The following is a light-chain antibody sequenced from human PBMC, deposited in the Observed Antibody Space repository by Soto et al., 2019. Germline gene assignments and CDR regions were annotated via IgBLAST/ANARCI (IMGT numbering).Light chain of an antibody. Sequence: EIVMTQSPATLSVSPGERATLSCRASQSINNNLAWYQQKPGQAPRLLIYGASTRATGIPARFSGSGSGTDFTLTISSLQSEDFAVYYCQQYNNWPPWWTFGQGTKVDIK. CDR1: QSINNN. CDR3: QQYNNWPPWWT. J-gene: IGKJ1*01. V-gene: IGKV3D-15*01. CDR2: GAS.